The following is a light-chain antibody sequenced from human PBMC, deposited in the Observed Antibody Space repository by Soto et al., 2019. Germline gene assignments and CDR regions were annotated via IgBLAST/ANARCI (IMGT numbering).Light chain of an antibody. CDR1: SSNIGAGYD. Sequence: QSVLTQPPSVSGAPGQRVTISCTGSSSNIGAGYDVHWYQQLPGTAPKLLISGNSNRPSGVPDRFSGSKSGTSASLAITGLQAEDEADYYCQSYDISLSGSRVFGGGTQLTVL. V-gene: IGLV1-40*01. CDR3: QSYDISLSGSRV. CDR2: GNS. J-gene: IGLJ7*01.